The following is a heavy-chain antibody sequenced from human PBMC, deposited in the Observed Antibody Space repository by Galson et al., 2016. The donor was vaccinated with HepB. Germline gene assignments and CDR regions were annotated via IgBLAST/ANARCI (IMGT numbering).Heavy chain of an antibody. D-gene: IGHD4-23*01. CDR2: FYSSGKT. V-gene: IGHV3-53*01. J-gene: IGHJ4*02. Sequence: LRLSCAASGFTVSSNNMNWVRQAPGKGLEWVSVFYSSGKTAHADSVEGRFTVSRDTSKNMLYLQMNSLRAEDTAIYYCVREVYGGALDYWGQGTLVTVSS. CDR1: GFTVSSNN. CDR3: VREVYGGALDY.